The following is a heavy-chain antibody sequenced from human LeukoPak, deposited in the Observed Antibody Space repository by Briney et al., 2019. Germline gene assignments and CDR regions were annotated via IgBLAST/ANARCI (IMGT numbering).Heavy chain of an antibody. CDR3: ARDYSSSLGLDY. CDR1: GVTLKSSY. J-gene: IGHJ4*02. V-gene: IGHV3-66*01. D-gene: IGHD6-13*01. CDR2: FFSDGST. Sequence: PGGSLRLSCVVSGVTLKSSYMNWLRQAPGKGLEWVSVFFSDGSTYYADSVKGRFTISRDDSKNTLYLQMNSLRAEDTAVYYCARDYSSSLGLDYWGQGTLVTVSS.